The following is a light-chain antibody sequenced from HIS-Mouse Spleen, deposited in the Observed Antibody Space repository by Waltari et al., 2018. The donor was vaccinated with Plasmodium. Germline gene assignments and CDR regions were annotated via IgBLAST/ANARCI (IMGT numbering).Light chain of an antibody. CDR2: AAS. Sequence: LTQSPGTLSLSPGERATLSCRASQGISSYLAWYQQKPGKAPKLMIYAASTLQSGVPSRFSGSGSGTEFTLTISSLQPEDFATYYCQQLNSYPYTFGQGTKLEIK. CDR3: QQLNSYPYT. V-gene: IGKV1-9*01. CDR1: QGISSY. J-gene: IGKJ2*01.